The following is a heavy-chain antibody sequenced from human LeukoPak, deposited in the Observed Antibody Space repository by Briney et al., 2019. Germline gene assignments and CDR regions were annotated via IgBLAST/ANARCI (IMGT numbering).Heavy chain of an antibody. CDR3: ARVPMVRGLYYYYGMDV. V-gene: IGHV3-23*01. CDR1: GFTFSTYA. J-gene: IGHJ6*02. Sequence: GGSLRLSCAASGFTFSTYAMSWVRQTPGKGLEWVSAISGSGSATYYADSVKGRFTISRDNSKNTLSLQMNSLRAEDTAIYYCARVPMVRGLYYYYGMDVWGQGTTVTVSS. D-gene: IGHD3-10*01. CDR2: ISGSGSAT.